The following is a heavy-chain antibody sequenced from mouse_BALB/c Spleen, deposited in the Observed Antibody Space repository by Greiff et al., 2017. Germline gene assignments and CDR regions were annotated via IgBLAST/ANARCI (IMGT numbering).Heavy chain of an antibody. J-gene: IGHJ2*01. CDR1: GFTFSSFG. CDR2: ISSGSSTI. D-gene: IGHD1-2*01. Sequence: EVKLQESGGGLVQPGGSRKLSCAASGFTFSSFGMHWVRQAPEKGLEWVAYISSGSSTIYYADTVKGRFTISRDNPKNTLFLQMTSLRSEDTAMYYCARFSTAGGYWGQGTTLTVSS. V-gene: IGHV5-17*02. CDR3: ARFSTAGGY.